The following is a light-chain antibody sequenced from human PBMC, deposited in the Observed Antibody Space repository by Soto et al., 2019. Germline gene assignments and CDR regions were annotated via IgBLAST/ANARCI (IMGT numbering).Light chain of an antibody. Sequence: EIVMTQSPATPSVSPGERATLSCRASQSISSNLAWYQQKPGQAPRLLIYGASTTATGIPARFSGSGSGTEFTLTISGLQSEDSAVYYCHQYNSWPPYTFGQGTKLEIK. V-gene: IGKV3-15*01. CDR2: GAS. CDR3: HQYNSWPPYT. CDR1: QSISSN. J-gene: IGKJ2*01.